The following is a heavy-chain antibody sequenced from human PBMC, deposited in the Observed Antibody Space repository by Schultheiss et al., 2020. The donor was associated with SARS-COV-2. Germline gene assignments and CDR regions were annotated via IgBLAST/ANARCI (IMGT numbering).Heavy chain of an antibody. CDR1: GFTFSNNW. CDR3: AKLGSYDVLTGYYPHYNYYGMDV. D-gene: IGHD3-9*01. V-gene: IGHV3-23*01. Sequence: GGSLRLSCAASGFTFSNNWMNWVRQAPGKGLEWVSAISASGDSTYYADSVKGRFTISRDNSKNTLYLLMNSLRAEDTAVYYCAKLGSYDVLTGYYPHYNYYGMDVWGQGTTVTVSS. CDR2: ISASGDST. J-gene: IGHJ6*02.